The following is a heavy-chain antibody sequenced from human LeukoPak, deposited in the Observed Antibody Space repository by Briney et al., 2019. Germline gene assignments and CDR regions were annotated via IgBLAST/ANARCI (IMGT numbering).Heavy chain of an antibody. Sequence: SETLSLTCAVYGGSFSGYYWSWIRQPPGKGLEWIGEINHSGSTNYNPSLKSRVTISVDTSKNQFSLKLSSVTAADTAVYYCARGIPYYDILTGIGARYFDYWGQGTLVTVSS. CDR1: GGSFSGYY. J-gene: IGHJ4*02. CDR3: ARGIPYYDILTGIGARYFDY. D-gene: IGHD3-9*01. V-gene: IGHV4-34*01. CDR2: INHSGST.